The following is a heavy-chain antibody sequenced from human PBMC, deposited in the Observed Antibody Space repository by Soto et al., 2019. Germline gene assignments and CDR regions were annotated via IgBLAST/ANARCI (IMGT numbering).Heavy chain of an antibody. CDR3: ARRRLHLGELSFVGGDAFDI. J-gene: IGHJ3*02. V-gene: IGHV4-39*01. CDR2: IYYSGST. Sequence: QLQLQESGPGLVKPSETLSLTCTVSGGSISSSSYYWGWIRQPPGKGLEWIGSIYYSGSTYYNPSLKSRVTISVDTSKNQFSLKLSSVTAADTAVYYCARRRLHLGELSFVGGDAFDIWGQGTMVTVSS. CDR1: GGSISSSSYY. D-gene: IGHD3-16*02.